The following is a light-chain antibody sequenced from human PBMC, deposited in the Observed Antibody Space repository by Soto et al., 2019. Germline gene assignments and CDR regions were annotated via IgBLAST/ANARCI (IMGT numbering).Light chain of an antibody. CDR3: QQRSTWYT. J-gene: IGKJ5*01. Sequence: DIVLTQSPGTLSLSPGERATLSCRASQGVSNYLAWYQQKPGQAPRLLIYDASKRATGIPARFSGSGYGTDFTLTISSLEPEDFAVYYCQQRSTWYTFGQGTRLEIK. CDR1: QGVSNY. CDR2: DAS. V-gene: IGKV3-11*01.